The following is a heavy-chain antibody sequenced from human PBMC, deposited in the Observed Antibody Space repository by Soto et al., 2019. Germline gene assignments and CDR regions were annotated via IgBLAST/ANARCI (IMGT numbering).Heavy chain of an antibody. D-gene: IGHD2-15*01. CDR1: GGSISSYY. CDR3: ARDYGGPGGVAQPNWFDP. CDR2: IYYSGST. J-gene: IGHJ5*02. Sequence: SETQSLTSTVSGGSISSYYWSWIRQPPGKGLEWIGYIYYSGSTNYNPSLKSRVTISVDTSKNQFSLKLSSVTAADTAVYYCARDYGGPGGVAQPNWFDPWGQGTLVTVSS. V-gene: IGHV4-59*01.